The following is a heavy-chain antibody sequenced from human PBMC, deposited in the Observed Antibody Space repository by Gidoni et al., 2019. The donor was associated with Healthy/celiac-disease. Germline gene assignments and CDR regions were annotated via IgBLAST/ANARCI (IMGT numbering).Heavy chain of an antibody. CDR3: AREALDSTFRVRVARGSGDY. D-gene: IGHD3-22*01. V-gene: IGHV4-38-2*02. CDR2: IYHSGST. J-gene: IGHJ4*02. CDR1: GYSISSGYY. Sequence: EKPSETLSLTCTVSGYSISSGYYWGWIRQPPGKGLEWIGSIYHSGSTYYNPSLKSRVTISVDTSKNQFSLKLSSVTAADTAVYYCAREALDSTFRVRVARGSGDYWGQGTLVTVSS.